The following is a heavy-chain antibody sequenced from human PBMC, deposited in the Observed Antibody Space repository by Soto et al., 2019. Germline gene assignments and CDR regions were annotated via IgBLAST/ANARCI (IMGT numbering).Heavy chain of an antibody. CDR3: ARGIEAHNWNYGFTLAYYSQGVDG. CDR2: INPNSGGT. Sequence: QVQLVQSGAEVKKPGASVKVSCKASGYTFTDYYMHWVRQAPGQGLEWMGWINPNSGGTNFAQKFQDWVTMARDTSISTAYMELRRLRSDDTAVYSCARGIEAHNWNYGFTLAYYSQGVDGRGQGTTVIVSS. D-gene: IGHD1-7*01. J-gene: IGHJ6*02. V-gene: IGHV1-2*04. CDR1: GYTFTDYY.